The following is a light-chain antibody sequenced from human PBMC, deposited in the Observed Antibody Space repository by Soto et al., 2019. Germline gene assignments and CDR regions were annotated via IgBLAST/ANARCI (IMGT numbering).Light chain of an antibody. J-gene: IGKJ2*01. CDR2: GAS. V-gene: IGKV3-20*01. CDR3: HQYGSSSPYT. Sequence: ESVLTQSPGTLSLSPGERANLSCRASQSVSSSYLAWYQQRPGQAPRLLIYGASSRATGIPDRFSGSGSGTDFTLTISRLEPEDFAVYYCHQYGSSSPYTFGQGTKLEIK. CDR1: QSVSSSY.